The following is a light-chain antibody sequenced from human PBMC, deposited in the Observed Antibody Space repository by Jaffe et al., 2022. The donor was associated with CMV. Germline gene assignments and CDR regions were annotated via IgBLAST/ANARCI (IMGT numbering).Light chain of an antibody. CDR1: QSLGFW. V-gene: IGKV1-5*03. CDR2: KAS. CDR3: QQYNSYPWT. Sequence: DIQMTQSPSTLSASVGDRVTITCRASQSLGFWLAWYQQKPGKAPKLLIYKASSLESGVPSRFSGSGSGTGFTLTISSLQPDDLATYYCQQYNSYPWTFGQGTKVEIK. J-gene: IGKJ1*01.